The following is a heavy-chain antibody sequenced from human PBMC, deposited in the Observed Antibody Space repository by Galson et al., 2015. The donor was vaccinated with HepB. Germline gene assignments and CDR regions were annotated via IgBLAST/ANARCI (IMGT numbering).Heavy chain of an antibody. CDR3: AKRWSSSWYTGDAFDI. D-gene: IGHD6-13*01. V-gene: IGHV3-30*04. CDR1: GFTFRTFA. Sequence: SLRLSCAATGFTFRTFAMHWVRQAPGKGLEWVAVISYDGRNQYYADSVKGRITISRDNSINTLSLQMNSLRAEDTAVYYCAKRWSSSWYTGDAFDIWGQGTMVTVSS. CDR2: ISYDGRNQ. J-gene: IGHJ3*02.